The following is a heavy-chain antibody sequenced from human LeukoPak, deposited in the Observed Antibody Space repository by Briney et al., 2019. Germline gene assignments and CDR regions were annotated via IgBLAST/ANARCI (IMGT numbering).Heavy chain of an antibody. Sequence: GGSLRLSCAASGFTFSRYEMKWVRQAPGKGVGWGSYIKSSGSTIYYADSVKGRFTISRDSSKNILYLQMNSLRAEDTAVYYCAKDRCSNGIGCYYYYMDVWGKGTTVTISS. J-gene: IGHJ6*03. CDR2: IKSSGSTI. D-gene: IGHD2-8*01. CDR1: GFTFSRYE. CDR3: AKDRCSNGIGCYYYYMDV. V-gene: IGHV3-48*03.